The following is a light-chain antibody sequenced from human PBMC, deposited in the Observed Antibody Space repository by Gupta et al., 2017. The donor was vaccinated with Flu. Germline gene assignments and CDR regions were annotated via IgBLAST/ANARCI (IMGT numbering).Light chain of an antibody. V-gene: IGKV3-20*01. Sequence: EIVLAQSPDILSLFPGDRATLSCRASQNVNSNFLGWYQQRPGQAPRLLIYAASRRATGVPDRFSGSGSGRDLSLTISRREQEDFAVYYCQHCEKSTLFTFGHGTKVD. J-gene: IGKJ3*01. CDR2: AAS. CDR1: QNVNSNF. CDR3: QHCEKSTLFT.